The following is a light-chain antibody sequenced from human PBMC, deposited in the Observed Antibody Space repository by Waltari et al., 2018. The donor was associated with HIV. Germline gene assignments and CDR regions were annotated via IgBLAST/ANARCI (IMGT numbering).Light chain of an antibody. CDR3: SSYTSSRSYV. Sequence: QSALTQPASESGSPGQSLTISCTETGRDVAGYNYVSCYQQHPGKAPKLMIYAVSNRPSGVSNRFSGSKSGNTASLTISGLQAEDEADYYCSSYTSSRSYVFGTGTRVTV. J-gene: IGLJ1*01. CDR2: AVS. V-gene: IGLV2-14*03. CDR1: GRDVAGYNY.